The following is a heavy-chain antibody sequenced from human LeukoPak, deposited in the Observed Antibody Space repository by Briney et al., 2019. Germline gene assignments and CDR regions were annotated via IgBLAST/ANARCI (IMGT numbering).Heavy chain of an antibody. CDR3: ARGRTGYGGTDH. D-gene: IGHD4-23*01. Sequence: SQTLSLTCTVSGGSISSGSYYWSWIRQPPGKGLEWIGYIYYTGSTSYNPSLKSRVTISIDTSKNQFSLKLSSVTAADTAVYYCARGRTGYGGTDHWGQGTLVTVSS. V-gene: IGHV4-61*01. CDR1: GGSISSGSYY. CDR2: IYYTGST. J-gene: IGHJ5*02.